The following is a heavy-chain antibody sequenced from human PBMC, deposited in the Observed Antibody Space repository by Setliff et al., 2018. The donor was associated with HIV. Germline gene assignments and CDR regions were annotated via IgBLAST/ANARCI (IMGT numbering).Heavy chain of an antibody. V-gene: IGHV4-59*11. D-gene: IGHD5-18*01. CDR3: ARASEGYTYGYGFDI. Sequence: SETLSLTCTVSGGSISTHYWNWIRQPPGKGLEWIGEIDHTGISNYNPSLKSRVTISVDTSKNQFSLKVNSVTAADTAVYYCARASEGYTYGYGFDIWGQGTMVTVSS. J-gene: IGHJ3*02. CDR1: GGSISTHY. CDR2: IDHTGIS.